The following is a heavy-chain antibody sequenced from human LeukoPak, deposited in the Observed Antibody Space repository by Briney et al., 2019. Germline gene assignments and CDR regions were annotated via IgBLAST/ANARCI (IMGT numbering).Heavy chain of an antibody. D-gene: IGHD1-26*01. Sequence: GASVKVSCKASGYTFTSYDINWVRQATGQGLEWMGWMNPNSGNTGYAQEFQGRVTMTRNTSISTAYMELSSLRSEDTAVYYCARGQVGATWDGYYYGMDVWGQGTTVTVSS. CDR1: GYTFTSYD. J-gene: IGHJ6*02. V-gene: IGHV1-8*01. CDR2: MNPNSGNT. CDR3: ARGQVGATWDGYYYGMDV.